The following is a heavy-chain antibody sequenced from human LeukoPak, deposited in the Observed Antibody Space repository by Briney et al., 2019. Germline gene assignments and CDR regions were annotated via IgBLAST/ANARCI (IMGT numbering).Heavy chain of an antibody. CDR3: AIKGYYYDSSGYYPFFDY. CDR1: GGTFSSYA. D-gene: IGHD3-22*01. Sequence: VASVKVSRKASGGTFSSYAISWVRQAPGQGLEWMGGIIPIFGTANYAQKFQGRVTITPDESTSTAYMELSSLRSEDTVVYYCAIKGYYYDSSGYYPFFDYWGQGTLVTVSS. J-gene: IGHJ4*02. V-gene: IGHV1-69*13. CDR2: IIPIFGTA.